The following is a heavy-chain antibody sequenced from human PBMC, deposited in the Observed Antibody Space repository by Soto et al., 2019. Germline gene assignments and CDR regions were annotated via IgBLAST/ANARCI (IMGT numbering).Heavy chain of an antibody. D-gene: IGHD2-2*01. CDR2: ISYDGSNK. CDR1: GFTFSSYG. Sequence: PGGSLRLSCAASGFTFSSYGMHWVRQAPGKGLEWVAVISYDGSNKYYADSVKGRFTISRDNSKNTLYLQMNSLRAEDTAVYYCAKDRAVPAAISDYYYYGMEVWGQGTTVTVSS. J-gene: IGHJ6*02. V-gene: IGHV3-30*18. CDR3: AKDRAVPAAISDYYYYGMEV.